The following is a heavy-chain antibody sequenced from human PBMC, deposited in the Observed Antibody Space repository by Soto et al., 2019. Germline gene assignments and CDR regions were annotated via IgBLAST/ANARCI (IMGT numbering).Heavy chain of an antibody. J-gene: IGHJ3*02. V-gene: IGHV1-8*01. CDR1: GYTFTSYD. CDR2: MNPNSGNT. Sequence: QVQLVQSGAEVKKPGASVKVSCKASGYTFTSYDINWVRQATGQGLEWMGWMNPNSGNTGYAQKFQGRVTMTRNTSISTAYMELSSLRSEDTAVYYCARDVGYYYDSSGYSDAFDIWGQGTMVTVSS. CDR3: ARDVGYYYDSSGYSDAFDI. D-gene: IGHD3-22*01.